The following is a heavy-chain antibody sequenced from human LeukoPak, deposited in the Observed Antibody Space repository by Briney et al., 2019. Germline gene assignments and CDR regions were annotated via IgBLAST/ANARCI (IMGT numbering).Heavy chain of an antibody. V-gene: IGHV4-61*05. Sequence: SETLSLTCTVSGGSITSSSHHWGWLRQPPGKGLEWIGYIYYSGSTNYNPSLKSRVTMSVDTSKNQFSLKLSSVTAADTAVYYCARMRVYASTYYYYYMDVWGKGTTVTVSS. CDR1: GGSITSSSHH. J-gene: IGHJ6*03. CDR3: ARMRVYASTYYYYYMDV. D-gene: IGHD2-8*01. CDR2: IYYSGST.